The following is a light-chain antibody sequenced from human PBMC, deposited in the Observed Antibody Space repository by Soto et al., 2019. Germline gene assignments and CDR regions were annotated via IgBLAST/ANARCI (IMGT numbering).Light chain of an antibody. CDR3: MQALQTPLT. J-gene: IGKJ4*01. CDR1: QGIRND. V-gene: IGKV2-28*01. Sequence: MTQSPSSLSASVGDRVTITCRASQGIRNDLSWYQQKPGQSPQLLIYLGSSRSSGVPDRFSGSGSGTDFTLKISRVEAEDVGVYYCMQALQTPLTFGGGTKVDIK. CDR2: LGS.